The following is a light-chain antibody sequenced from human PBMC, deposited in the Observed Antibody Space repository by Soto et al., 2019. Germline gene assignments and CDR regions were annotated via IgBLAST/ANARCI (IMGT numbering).Light chain of an antibody. J-gene: IGKJ2*01. V-gene: IGKV3-15*01. CDR1: QRVGSS. CDR3: QQYKHCYT. CDR2: GAS. Sequence: ELVMTQSPATLSVSPGERATLFCRASQRVGSSLAWYQQRPGQAPRLLFYGASTRATGIPARFSGSGGGTDFTLTISSLQPEDSAVYYGQQYKHCYTFGQGTILAIK.